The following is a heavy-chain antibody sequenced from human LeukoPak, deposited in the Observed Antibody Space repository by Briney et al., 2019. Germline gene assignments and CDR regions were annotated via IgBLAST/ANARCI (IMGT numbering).Heavy chain of an antibody. CDR2: INSDGSGT. V-gene: IGHV3-74*01. CDR3: ARDIEVVTANSAFDI. Sequence: PGGSLRLSCAASGFTFSSFWMHWVRQAPGKGLVWVSRINSDGSGTGYADSVKGRFTISIDNAKKTLYLQMNSLRDEDTAVYYCARDIEVVTANSAFDIWGQGTMVTVSS. D-gene: IGHD2-21*02. CDR1: GFTFSSFW. J-gene: IGHJ3*02.